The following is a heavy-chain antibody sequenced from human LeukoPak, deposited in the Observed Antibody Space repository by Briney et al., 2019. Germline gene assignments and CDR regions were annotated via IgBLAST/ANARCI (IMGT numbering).Heavy chain of an antibody. CDR2: ISYDGSNK. CDR3: ARDIDDYAWGSEFDY. CDR1: GFTFSSYS. J-gene: IGHJ4*02. Sequence: GGSLRLSCAASGFTFSSYSMHWVRQAPGKGLEGVAVISYDGSNKYYADSVKGRFTISRDNSKNTLYLQMNSLRAEDTAVYYCARDIDDYAWGSEFDYWGQGTLVTVSS. V-gene: IGHV3-30*03. D-gene: IGHD3-16*01.